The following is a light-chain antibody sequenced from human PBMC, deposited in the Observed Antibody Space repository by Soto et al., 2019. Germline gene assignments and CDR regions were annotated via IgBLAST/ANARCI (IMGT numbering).Light chain of an antibody. CDR1: QSIHTS. J-gene: IGKJ1*01. CDR3: QQYKSYST. V-gene: IGKV1-5*01. Sequence: TQSPATLSLSPGERATLSCRASQSIHTSLAWYQQRPGKAPKLLIYDASTLESGVPSRFSGGGSGTEFTLTINNLQPDDLATYICQQYKSYSTFGRGTKVDIK. CDR2: DAS.